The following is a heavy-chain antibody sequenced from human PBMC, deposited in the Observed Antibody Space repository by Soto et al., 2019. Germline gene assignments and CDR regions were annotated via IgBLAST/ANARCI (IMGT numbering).Heavy chain of an antibody. Sequence: GGSLRLSCAASGFTFSSYWMSWVRQAPGKGLEWVANIKQDGSEKYYVDSMKGRFTISRDNAKNSPYLQMNSLRAEDTAVYYCARVGYCSGGSCNYYYYYYGMDVWGQGTTVTVSS. CDR2: IKQDGSEK. V-gene: IGHV3-7*05. CDR3: ARVGYCSGGSCNYYYYYYGMDV. J-gene: IGHJ6*02. CDR1: GFTFSSYW. D-gene: IGHD2-15*01.